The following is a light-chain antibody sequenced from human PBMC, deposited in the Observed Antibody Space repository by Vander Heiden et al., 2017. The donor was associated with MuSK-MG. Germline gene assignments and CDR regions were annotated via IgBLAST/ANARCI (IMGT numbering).Light chain of an antibody. Sequence: EILLTQSPGTLSLSPGERATLSCRASQSITSNYLAWYQQRPGQSPRLLIYGATSRATGVPDRFSGSGSGTDFTLTISRLEPEDFAVYYCQQYGSSPLTFGGGTKVEI. V-gene: IGKV3-20*01. J-gene: IGKJ4*01. CDR1: QSITSNY. CDR2: GAT. CDR3: QQYGSSPLT.